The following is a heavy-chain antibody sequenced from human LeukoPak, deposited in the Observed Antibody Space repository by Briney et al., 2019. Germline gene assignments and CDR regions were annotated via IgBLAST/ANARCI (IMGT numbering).Heavy chain of an antibody. Sequence: ASVKVSCKASGGTFSSYAISWVRQAPGRRLEWMGGIIPIFGIANYAQKFQGRVTITADESTSTAYMELSSLRSEDTAVYYCARDDIVVVPAALPVYYYYYGMDVWGQGTTVTVSS. CDR2: IIPIFGIA. CDR3: ARDDIVVVPAALPVYYYYYGMDV. D-gene: IGHD2-2*01. V-gene: IGHV1-69*13. CDR1: GGTFSSYA. J-gene: IGHJ6*02.